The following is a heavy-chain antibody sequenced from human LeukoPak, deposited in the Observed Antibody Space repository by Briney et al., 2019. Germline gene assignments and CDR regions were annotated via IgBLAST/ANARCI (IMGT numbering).Heavy chain of an antibody. CDR2: ISGDVGST. CDR3: AKVTRSWEPQPDY. J-gene: IGHJ4*02. D-gene: IGHD1-26*01. Sequence: GGSLRLSCAASGFTFYDYAMHWVRQAPGKGLEWVSLISGDVGSTYYADSVKGRFTISRDNSKNSLYLQMNSLRTEDTALYYCAKVTRSWEPQPDYWGQGTLVTVSS. CDR1: GFTFYDYA. V-gene: IGHV3-43*02.